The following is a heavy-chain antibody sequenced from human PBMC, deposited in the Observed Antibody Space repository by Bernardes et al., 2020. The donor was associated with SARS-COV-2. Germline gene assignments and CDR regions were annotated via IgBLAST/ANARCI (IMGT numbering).Heavy chain of an antibody. CDR2: ISAYNGNT. Sequence: ASVKVSCETSGFSFISYGINWVRQAPGQGLEWMGWISAYNGNTNYAQRVQGRVTMTTDTSTSTAYMELRSLRSDDTAVYYCAAEYSRSSRDSKWFDPWGQGTLVTVSS. CDR3: AAEYSRSSRDSKWFDP. V-gene: IGHV1-18*04. J-gene: IGHJ5*02. CDR1: GFSFISYG. D-gene: IGHD6-6*01.